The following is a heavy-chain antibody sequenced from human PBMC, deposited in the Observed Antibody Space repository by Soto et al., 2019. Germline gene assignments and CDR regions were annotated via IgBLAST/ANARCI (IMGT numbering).Heavy chain of an antibody. D-gene: IGHD3-9*01. Sequence: HPGGSLRLSCAASGFEFGSYAMTWVRQAPGKGLEWVSAMSGGGGSSYYADSVKGRFSISRDNSKKIFYLQMTSLRAEDTAAYYCAKGHYDVLTGHFRGVAYYYYYMDVWGRGTTVTVSS. CDR1: GFEFGSYA. CDR3: AKGHYDVLTGHFRGVAYYYYYMDV. CDR2: MSGGGGSS. V-gene: IGHV3-23*01. J-gene: IGHJ6*03.